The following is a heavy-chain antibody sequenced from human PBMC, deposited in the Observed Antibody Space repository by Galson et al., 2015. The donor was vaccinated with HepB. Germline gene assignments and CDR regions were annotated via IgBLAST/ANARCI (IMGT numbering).Heavy chain of an antibody. V-gene: IGHV3-15*01. CDR3: TTDCSSTSCLGDGAFHI. J-gene: IGHJ3*02. D-gene: IGHD2-2*01. CDR2: IKSKISGGTT. Sequence: SLRLSCAASGFGFSHAWMSWVRQAPGKGLEWVGRIKSKISGGTTDYAAPVEGRFTISRDDSKNTLYLQMNSLRTEDTAIYFCTTDCSSTSCLGDGAFHIWGQGTMGTVSP. CDR1: GFGFSHAW.